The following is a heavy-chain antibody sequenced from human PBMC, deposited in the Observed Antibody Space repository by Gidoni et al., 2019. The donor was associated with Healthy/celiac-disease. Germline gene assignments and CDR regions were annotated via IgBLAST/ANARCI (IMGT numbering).Heavy chain of an antibody. D-gene: IGHD4-17*01. J-gene: IGHJ6*02. Sequence: EVQLVESGGGLVQPGGSLRLSCAASGFTFSSYAMSWVRQAPGKGLEWVSAISGSGGSTYYADSVKGRFTISRDNSKNTLYLQMNSLRAEDTAVYYCAKDISLTFRPLTTLDYYYGMDVWGQGTTVTVSS. CDR3: AKDISLTFRPLTTLDYYYGMDV. V-gene: IGHV3-23*04. CDR1: GFTFSSYA. CDR2: ISGSGGST.